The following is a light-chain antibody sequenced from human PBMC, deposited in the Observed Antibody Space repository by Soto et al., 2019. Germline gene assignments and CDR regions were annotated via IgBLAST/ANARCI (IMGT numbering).Light chain of an antibody. CDR1: NIGSKS. V-gene: IGLV3-21*04. CDR3: QVWDSSSDHRAV. J-gene: IGLJ7*01. Sequence: SYELTQPPSVSVAPGKTARITCGGNNIGSKSVHWYQQKPGQAPVLVIYYDSDRPSGIPERFSGSNSGNTATLTISRVEAGDEADYYCQVWDSSSDHRAVFGGATQLTVL. CDR2: YDS.